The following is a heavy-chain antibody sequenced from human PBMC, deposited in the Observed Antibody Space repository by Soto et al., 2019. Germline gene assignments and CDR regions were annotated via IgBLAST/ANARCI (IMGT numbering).Heavy chain of an antibody. V-gene: IGHV1-69*02. Sequence: ASVKVSCKASXXTFNSYXINXXXQXPGQGLEXXXXXXXXXGIENDTTEVQGKVTITADKSTSTAYMELSSLRSEDTAVYYCARALLIYTRGGGGNYYYYMDVWGKGTTVTVSS. CDR3: ARALLIYTRGGGGNYYYYMDV. CDR2: XXXXXGIE. D-gene: IGHD2-2*01. CDR1: XXTFNSYX. J-gene: IGHJ6*03.